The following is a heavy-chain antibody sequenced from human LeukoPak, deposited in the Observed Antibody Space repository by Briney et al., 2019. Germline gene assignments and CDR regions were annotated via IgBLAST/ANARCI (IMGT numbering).Heavy chain of an antibody. V-gene: IGHV4-59*01. CDR3: ARHSSGSHSYSDY. CDR2: IYYSGST. CDR1: GGSISSYY. J-gene: IGHJ4*02. Sequence: SETLSLTCTVSGGSISSYYWSWIRQPPGKGLEWIGYIYYSGSTNYNPSLKSRVTISVDTSKNQFSLKLSSVTAADTAVYYCARHSSGSHSYSDYWGQGTLVTVSS. D-gene: IGHD3-22*01.